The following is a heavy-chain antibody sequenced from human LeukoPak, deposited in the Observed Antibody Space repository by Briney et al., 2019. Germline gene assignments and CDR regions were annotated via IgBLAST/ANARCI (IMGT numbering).Heavy chain of an antibody. D-gene: IGHD5-24*01. V-gene: IGHV1-46*01. Sequence: ASVKVSCKASGYTFTSYYMHWVRQAPGQGLEWMGIINPSGGSTSYAQKFQGRVTMTRDTSTSTVYMELSSLRIEDTAVYYCAREIPRRDGYNSDAFDIWGQGTMVTVSS. J-gene: IGHJ3*02. CDR2: INPSGGST. CDR3: AREIPRRDGYNSDAFDI. CDR1: GYTFTSYY.